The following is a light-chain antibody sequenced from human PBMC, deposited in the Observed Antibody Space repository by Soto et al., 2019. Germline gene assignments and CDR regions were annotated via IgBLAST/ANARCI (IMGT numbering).Light chain of an antibody. V-gene: IGLV2-23*02. J-gene: IGLJ1*01. CDR2: EVN. Sequence: QSVLTQPASVSGSPGQSITISCTGTSSDVGSYNLVSWYQQHPGKAPKFMIFEVNKRPSGLSNRFSGSKSGNTASLTISGLQAEDEADYYCCSYAGSFTYVFGTGTKLTVL. CDR1: SSDVGSYNL. CDR3: CSYAGSFTYV.